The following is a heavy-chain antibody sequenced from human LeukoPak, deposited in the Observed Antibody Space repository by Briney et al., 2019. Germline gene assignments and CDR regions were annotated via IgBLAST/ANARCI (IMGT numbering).Heavy chain of an antibody. V-gene: IGHV4-59*01. CDR2: IYYSGST. Sequence: SETLSLTCTVSGGSISSYYWSWIRQPPGKGLEWIGYIYYSGSTNYNPSLKSRVTISVDTSKNQFSLKLSSVTAADTAVYYCARGRYSSSWRIYFDYWAQGTLVTVSS. J-gene: IGHJ4*02. CDR3: ARGRYSSSWRIYFDY. D-gene: IGHD6-13*01. CDR1: GGSISSYY.